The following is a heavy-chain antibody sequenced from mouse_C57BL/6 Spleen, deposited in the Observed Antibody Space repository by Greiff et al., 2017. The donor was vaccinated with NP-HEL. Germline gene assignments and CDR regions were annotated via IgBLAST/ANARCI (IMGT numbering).Heavy chain of an antibody. CDR1: GFTFSSYA. CDR2: ISDGGSYT. V-gene: IGHV5-4*01. CDR3: ASLYDYYAMDY. D-gene: IGHD2-3*01. Sequence: EVQLQESGGGLVKPGGSLKLSCAASGFTFSSYAMSWVRQTPEKRLEWVATISDGGSYTYYPDNVKGRFTISRDNAKNNLYLQMSHLKSEDTAMYYCASLYDYYAMDYWGQGTSVTVSS. J-gene: IGHJ4*01.